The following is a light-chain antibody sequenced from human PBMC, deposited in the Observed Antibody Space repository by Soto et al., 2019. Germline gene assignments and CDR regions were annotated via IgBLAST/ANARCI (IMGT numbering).Light chain of an antibody. CDR1: QSVSSN. J-gene: IGKJ1*01. V-gene: IGKV3-15*01. CDR3: QQYNNWRWT. Sequence: EIVMTQSPATLSVSPGERATLSCRASQSVSSNLAWYQQKPGQAPRLLIYGASTRATGIPARFSGSGSGTEFTLTISSLRSEDFAVYYCQQYNNWRWTFGQGTKVELK. CDR2: GAS.